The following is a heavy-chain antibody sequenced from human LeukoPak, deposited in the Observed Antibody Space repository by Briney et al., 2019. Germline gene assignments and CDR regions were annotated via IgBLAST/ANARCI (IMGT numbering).Heavy chain of an antibody. CDR2: ISGSGGST. Sequence: PGGSLRLSCAPSGFTFDNFAMTWVRQAPGKGLERVSAISGSGGSTYYADSVKGRFTISRDNSKNTLYLQMNSLRAEDTAVYYCAYTQTTSSYYLIDPWGQGTLVTVSS. CDR1: GFTFDNFA. J-gene: IGHJ5*02. D-gene: IGHD3-10*01. V-gene: IGHV3-23*01. CDR3: AYTQTTSSYYLIDP.